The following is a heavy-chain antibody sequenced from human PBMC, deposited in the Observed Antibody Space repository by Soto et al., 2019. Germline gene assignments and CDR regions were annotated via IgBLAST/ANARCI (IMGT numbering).Heavy chain of an antibody. CDR2: IWYDGSNK. J-gene: IGHJ6*02. CDR1: GFTFSSYG. CDR3: ARDLGDYYYYGMDV. V-gene: IGHV3-33*01. D-gene: IGHD1-26*01. Sequence: GGSLRLSCAASGFTFSSYGMHWVRQAPGKGLVWVALIWYDGSNKYYADSVKGRFTISRDNAKNTLYLQMNSLRAEDTAVYYCARDLGDYYYYGMDVWGQGTTVTVSS.